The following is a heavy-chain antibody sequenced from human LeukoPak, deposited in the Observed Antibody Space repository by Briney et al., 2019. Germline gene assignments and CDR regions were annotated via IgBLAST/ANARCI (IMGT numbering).Heavy chain of an antibody. V-gene: IGHV1-2*02. D-gene: IGHD1-26*01. Sequence: ASLKVSCKASGYTFTDDYIHWVRQAPGQGLEWMGWINVNSGGTNYAQKFYARVTMTRDTSISTAYMELSRLRSDDTAVFYCARDSVLESGGSYLSLWFDPWGQGTLVTVSS. CDR2: INVNSGGT. CDR3: ARDSVLESGGSYLSLWFDP. CDR1: GYTFTDDY. J-gene: IGHJ5*02.